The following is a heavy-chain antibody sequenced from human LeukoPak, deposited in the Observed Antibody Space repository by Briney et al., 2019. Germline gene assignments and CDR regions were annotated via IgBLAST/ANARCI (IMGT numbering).Heavy chain of an antibody. CDR2: INPNSGGT. D-gene: IGHD3-22*01. CDR3: ARSRVDYYDSSGYLVY. V-gene: IGHV1-2*02. CDR1: GYTFTCYY. Sequence: ASVKVSCKASGYTFTCYYMHWVRQAPGQGLEWMGWINPNSGGTDYAQKFQGRVTMTRDTSISTAYMELSRLRSDDTAVYYCARSRVDYYDSSGYLVYWGQGTLVTVSS. J-gene: IGHJ4*02.